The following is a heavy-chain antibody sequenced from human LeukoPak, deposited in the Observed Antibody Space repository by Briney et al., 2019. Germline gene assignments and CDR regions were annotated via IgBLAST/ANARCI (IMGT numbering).Heavy chain of an antibody. Sequence: SETLSLTCTVSGGSMSSYYWNWIRQPPGKGLEWIGYIYNSGSTNYNPSLKSRVTISIDTSKNKFSLKLSSVTAADTAVYYCARVARCTSCFDVDYWGQGTLVTVSS. J-gene: IGHJ4*02. CDR3: ARVARCTSCFDVDY. V-gene: IGHV4-59*01. D-gene: IGHD2-2*01. CDR2: IYNSGST. CDR1: GGSMSSYY.